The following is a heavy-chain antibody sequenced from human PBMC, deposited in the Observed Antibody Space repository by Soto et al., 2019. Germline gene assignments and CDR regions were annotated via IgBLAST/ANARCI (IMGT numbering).Heavy chain of an antibody. V-gene: IGHV3-23*01. CDR1: GFTFSSHA. D-gene: IGHD5-12*01. J-gene: IGHJ5*02. CDR2: ISGSGGST. CDR3: AKDFKWLPSWPFDP. Sequence: GGSLRLSCAASGFTFSSHAMSWVRQAPGKGLEWVSAISGSGGSTYYADSVKGRFTISRDNSKNTLYLQMNSLRAEDTAVYYCAKDFKWLPSWPFDPWGQGTLVTVSS.